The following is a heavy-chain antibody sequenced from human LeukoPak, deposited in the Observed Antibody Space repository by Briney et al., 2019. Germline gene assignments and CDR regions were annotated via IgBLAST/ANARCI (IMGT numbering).Heavy chain of an antibody. CDR3: ARGGSRSYTSSTLDY. CDR1: GGSISSYY. CDR2: IYYSGSA. D-gene: IGHD6-6*01. V-gene: IGHV4-59*12. J-gene: IGHJ4*02. Sequence: SETLSLTCTVSGGSISSYYWSWIRQPPGKGLEWIGYIYYSGSANYNPSLKSRVTISIDTSKNRFSLKVSSVIAADTAMYYCARGGSRSYTSSTLDYWGQGTLVTVSS.